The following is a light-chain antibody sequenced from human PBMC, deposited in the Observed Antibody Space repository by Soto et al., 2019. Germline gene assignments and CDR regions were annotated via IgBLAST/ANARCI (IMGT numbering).Light chain of an antibody. CDR3: QQYGDWPLT. CDR2: ATS. J-gene: IGKJ4*01. Sequence: EIVVTQSPATLSVSPGERATLSCRASQSVGNNFAWYQQKPGQAPRLLIFATSTRATGVPARFSGSGSGTELTLTISRLQSEDFAVYYCQQYGDWPLTFGGGAKVEIE. CDR1: QSVGNN. V-gene: IGKV3-15*01.